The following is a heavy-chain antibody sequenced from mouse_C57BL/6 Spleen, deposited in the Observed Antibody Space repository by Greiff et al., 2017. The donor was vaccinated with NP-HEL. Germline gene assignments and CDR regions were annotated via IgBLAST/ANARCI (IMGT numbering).Heavy chain of an antibody. CDR1: GYTFTTYP. CDR3: ASGAVYDGYRCYAMDY. V-gene: IGHV1-47*01. D-gene: IGHD2-3*01. J-gene: IGHJ4*01. Sequence: QVQLQQSGAELVKPGASVKMSCKASGYTFTTYPIEWMKQNHGKSLEWIGNFHPYNDDTKYNEKFKGKATLTVEKSSSTVYLELSRLTSDDSAVYYGASGAVYDGYRCYAMDYWGQGTSVTVAS. CDR2: FHPYNDDT.